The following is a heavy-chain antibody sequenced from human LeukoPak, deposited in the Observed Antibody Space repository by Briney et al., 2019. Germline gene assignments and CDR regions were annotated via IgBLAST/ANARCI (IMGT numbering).Heavy chain of an antibody. Sequence: SETLSLTCTVSGGSISSYYWSWIQQPAGKGLEWIGRIYTSGSTNYNPSLKSRVTMSVDTSKNQFSLKLSSVTAADTAVYYCAADCSSTSCFKTADYWGQGTLVTVSS. J-gene: IGHJ4*02. D-gene: IGHD2-2*01. CDR2: IYTSGST. V-gene: IGHV4-4*07. CDR3: AADCSSTSCFKTADY. CDR1: GGSISSYY.